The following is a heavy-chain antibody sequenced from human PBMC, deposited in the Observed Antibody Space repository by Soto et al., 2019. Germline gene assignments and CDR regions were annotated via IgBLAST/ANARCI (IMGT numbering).Heavy chain of an antibody. CDR3: ARDNSSTYFDY. D-gene: IGHD6-19*01. CDR2: IYYSGST. V-gene: IGHV4-61*01. Sequence: TSETLSLTCTVSGGSVSSGSYYWSWIRQPPGKGLEWIGYIYYSGSTNYNPSLKSRVTISVDTSKNQFSLKLSSVTAADTAVYYCARDNSSTYFDYWGQGTLVTVSS. CDR1: GGSVSSGSYY. J-gene: IGHJ4*02.